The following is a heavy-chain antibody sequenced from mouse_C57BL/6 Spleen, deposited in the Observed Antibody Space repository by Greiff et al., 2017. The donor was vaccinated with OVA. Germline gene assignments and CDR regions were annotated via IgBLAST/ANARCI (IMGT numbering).Heavy chain of an antibody. CDR2: IYPGDGDT. V-gene: IGHV1-80*01. J-gene: IGHJ4*01. D-gene: IGHD2-2*01. CDR3: ARWVTGAMDY. CDR1: GYAFSSYW. Sequence: LQESGAELVKPGASVKISCKASGYAFSSYWMNWVKQRPGKGLEWIGQIYPGDGDTNYNGKFKGKATLTADKSSSTAYMQLSSLTSEDSAVYFCARWVTGAMDYWGQGTSVTVSS.